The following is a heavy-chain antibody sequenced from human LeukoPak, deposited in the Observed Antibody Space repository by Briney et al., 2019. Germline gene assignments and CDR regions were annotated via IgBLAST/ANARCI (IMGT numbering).Heavy chain of an antibody. J-gene: IGHJ4*02. Sequence: SETLSLTXTVSGGSISSYYWSWIRQPAGKGLEWIGSIYHSGSTYNNPSLKSRVTISVDTSKNQFSLKLSSVTAADTAVYYCARVVFGVVISSFDYWGQGTLVTVSS. CDR1: GGSISSYY. CDR3: ARVVFGVVISSFDY. D-gene: IGHD3-3*01. V-gene: IGHV4-4*07. CDR2: IYHSGST.